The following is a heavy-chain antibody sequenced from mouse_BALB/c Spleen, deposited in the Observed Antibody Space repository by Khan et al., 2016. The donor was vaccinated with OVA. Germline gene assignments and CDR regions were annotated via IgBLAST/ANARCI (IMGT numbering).Heavy chain of an antibody. D-gene: IGHD2-1*01. CDR3: ARDYYGNYYFDY. Sequence: VQLKESGPGLVKPSQSLSLTCSVTGYSITSGYYWNWIRQFPGNKLEWMGYISYDGSNNYNPSLKNRISITRDTSKNQFFLKLNSGTTEDTATYYCARDYYGNYYFDYWGQGTTLTVSS. CDR1: GYSITSGYY. CDR2: ISYDGSN. J-gene: IGHJ2*01. V-gene: IGHV3-6*02.